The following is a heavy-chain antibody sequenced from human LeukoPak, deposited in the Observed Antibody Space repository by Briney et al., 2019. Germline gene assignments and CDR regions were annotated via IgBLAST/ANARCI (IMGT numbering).Heavy chain of an antibody. V-gene: IGHV4-59*08. Sequence: KASETLSLTCTVSGGSISSYYWSWIRQPPGKGLEWIGYIYYSGSTNYNPSLKSRVTISVDTSKNQFSLKLSSVTAADTAVYYCATHRDYGYFDLWGRGTLVTVSS. CDR2: IYYSGST. CDR3: ATHRDYGYFDL. J-gene: IGHJ2*01. CDR1: GGSISSYY.